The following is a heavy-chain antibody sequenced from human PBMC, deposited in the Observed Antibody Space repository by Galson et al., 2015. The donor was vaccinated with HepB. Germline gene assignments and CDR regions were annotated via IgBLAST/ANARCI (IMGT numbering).Heavy chain of an antibody. CDR3: AKDIGNYGRGTIGDYFDY. V-gene: IGHV3-9*01. J-gene: IGHJ4*02. CDR1: GFTFDDYA. CDR2: ISWNSGSI. Sequence: SLRLSCAASGFTFDDYAMHWVRQAPGKGLEWVSGISWNSGSIGYADSVKGRFTISRDNAKNSLYLQMNSLRAEDTALYYCAKDIGNYGRGTIGDYFDYWGQGTLVTVSS. D-gene: IGHD4-11*01.